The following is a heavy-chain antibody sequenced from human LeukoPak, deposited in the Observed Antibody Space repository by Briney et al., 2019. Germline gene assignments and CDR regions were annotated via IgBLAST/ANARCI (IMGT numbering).Heavy chain of an antibody. CDR1: GGTFSSYA. CDR2: IIPIFGTA. Sequence: ASVKVSCKASGGTFSSYAISWVRQAPGQGLEWMGGIIPIFGTANYAQKFQGRVTITADESTSTAYMELSSLRAEDTAVYYCAKDPPHYYGSGSYYNWNNFDYWGQGTLVTVSS. D-gene: IGHD3-10*01. CDR3: AKDPPHYYGSGSYYNWNNFDY. J-gene: IGHJ4*02. V-gene: IGHV1-69*13.